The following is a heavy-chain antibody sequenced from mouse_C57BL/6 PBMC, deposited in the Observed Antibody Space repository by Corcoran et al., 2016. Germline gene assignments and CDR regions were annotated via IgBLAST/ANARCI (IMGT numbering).Heavy chain of an antibody. CDR1: GYSITSGYY. CDR3: AREGDGSSYDLYFDV. V-gene: IGHV3-6*01. D-gene: IGHD1-1*01. Sequence: DVQLQESGPGLVKPSQSLSLTCSVTGYSITSGYYWNWIRQFPGNKLEWMGYISYDGSNNYNPSLKNRISITRDTSKNQFFLKLNSVTTEDTATYYCAREGDGSSYDLYFDVWGTGTTVTVSS. J-gene: IGHJ1*03. CDR2: ISYDGSN.